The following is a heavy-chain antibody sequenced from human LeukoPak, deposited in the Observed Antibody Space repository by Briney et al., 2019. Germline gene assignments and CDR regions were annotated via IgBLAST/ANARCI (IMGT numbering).Heavy chain of an antibody. J-gene: IGHJ4*02. D-gene: IGHD5-18*01. CDR1: GFTVSSNY. V-gene: IGHV3-66*01. CDR2: IYSSGST. CDR3: AQAKGPEHPAKYSYGLLGTLDY. Sequence: PGGSLRLSCAASGFTVSSNYMSWVRQAPGKGLEWVSVIYSSGSTYYADSVKGRFTISRDNSKNTLYLQMNSLRAEDTAVYYCAQAKGPEHPAKYSYGLLGTLDYWGQGTLVTVSS.